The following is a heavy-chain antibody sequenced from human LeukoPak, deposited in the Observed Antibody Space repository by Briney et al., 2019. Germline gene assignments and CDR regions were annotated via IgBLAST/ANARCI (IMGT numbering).Heavy chain of an antibody. J-gene: IGHJ4*02. D-gene: IGHD5-18*01. V-gene: IGHV4-31*02. Sequence: PSQTLSLTCTVSGGSISSGDYYWSWIRQHPGKGLEWIGYIYYSGDIYYNPSLKSRVTISVDTSKNQFSLKLSSVTAADTAVYYCARAPRDTNSWYYFDYWGQGTLVSVSS. CDR3: ARAPRDTNSWYYFDY. CDR1: GGSISSGDYY. CDR2: IYYSGDI.